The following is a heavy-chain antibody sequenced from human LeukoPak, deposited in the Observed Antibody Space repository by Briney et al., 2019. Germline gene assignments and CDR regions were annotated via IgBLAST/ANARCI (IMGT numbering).Heavy chain of an antibody. CDR2: IYHSGST. V-gene: IGHV4-38-2*02. J-gene: IGHJ4*02. D-gene: IGHD1-26*01. Sequence: SETLSLTCTVSGYSISSGYYWGWIRQPPGKGLEWIGSIYHSGSTYYNPSLKSRVTITVDTSKNQFSLKLSSVTAADTAVYYCARDSHRFKIYSGSYFWDYWGQGTLVTVSS. CDR3: ARDSHRFKIYSGSYFWDY. CDR1: GYSISSGYY.